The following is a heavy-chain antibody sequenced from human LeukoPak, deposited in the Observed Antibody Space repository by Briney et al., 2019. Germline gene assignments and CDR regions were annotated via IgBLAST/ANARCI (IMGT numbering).Heavy chain of an antibody. CDR2: INHSGST. V-gene: IGHV4-34*01. CDR1: GGSFSGYY. Sequence: PSETLSLTCAVYGGSFSGYYWSWIRQPPGKGLEWIGEINHSGSTNYNPSLKSRVTISVDTSKNQFSLKLSSVTAADTAVYYCARPRGLGYSYGRTNWFDPWGQGTLVTVSS. CDR3: ARPRGLGYSYGRTNWFDP. D-gene: IGHD5-18*01. J-gene: IGHJ5*02.